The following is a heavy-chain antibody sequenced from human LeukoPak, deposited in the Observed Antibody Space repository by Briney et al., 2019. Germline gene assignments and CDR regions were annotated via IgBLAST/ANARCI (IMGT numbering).Heavy chain of an antibody. V-gene: IGHV4-39*07. J-gene: IGHJ5*02. D-gene: IGHD5-18*01. CDR1: GGSISSSSYY. Sequence: SETLSLTCTVSGGSISSSSYYWGWIRQPPGKGLEWIGSIYYSGSTYYNPSLKSRVTISVDTSKNQFSLRLNSVTAADTAVYYCARDIISEYSKSHSHFDPWGQGTLVTVSS. CDR3: ARDIISEYSKSHSHFDP. CDR2: IYYSGST.